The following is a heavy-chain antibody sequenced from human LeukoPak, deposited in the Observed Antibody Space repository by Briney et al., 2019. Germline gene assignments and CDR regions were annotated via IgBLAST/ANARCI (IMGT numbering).Heavy chain of an antibody. CDR2: IIPIFGTA. J-gene: IGHJ4*02. CDR3: ARSGIPNYDFWSGPFDY. Sequence: SVKVSCKASGGTFSSYAISGVRQAPGQGLEWMGRIIPIFGTANYAQKFQGRVTITTDESTSTAYMELSSLRSEDTAVYYCARSGIPNYDFWSGPFDYWGQGTLVTVSS. CDR1: GGTFSSYA. D-gene: IGHD3-3*01. V-gene: IGHV1-69*05.